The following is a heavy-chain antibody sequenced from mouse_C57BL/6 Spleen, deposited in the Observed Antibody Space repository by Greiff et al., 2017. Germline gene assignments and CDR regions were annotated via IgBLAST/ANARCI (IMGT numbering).Heavy chain of an antibody. CDR3: AREASSYGSSPFDY. Sequence: EVHLVESGPGLVKPSQSLSLTCSVTGYSITSGYYWNWIRQFPGNKLEWMGYISYDGSNNYNPSLKNRISITRDTSKNQFFLKLNSVTTEDTATYYCAREASSYGSSPFDYWGQGTTLTVSS. J-gene: IGHJ2*01. CDR1: GYSITSGYY. D-gene: IGHD1-1*01. CDR2: ISYDGSN. V-gene: IGHV3-6*01.